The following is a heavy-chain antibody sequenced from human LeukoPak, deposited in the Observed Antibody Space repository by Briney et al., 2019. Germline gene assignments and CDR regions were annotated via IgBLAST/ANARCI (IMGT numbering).Heavy chain of an antibody. Sequence: PGGSLRLSCAASGFTFSSYSMTWVRQAPGKGLEWVSYISSSSSTIYYTDSVKGRFTISRDNARNSLYLQMNSLRAEDTAVYYCARGRTTVTTDYFDYWGQGTLVTVSS. D-gene: IGHD4-17*01. CDR2: ISSSSSTI. V-gene: IGHV3-48*01. J-gene: IGHJ4*02. CDR1: GFTFSSYS. CDR3: ARGRTTVTTDYFDY.